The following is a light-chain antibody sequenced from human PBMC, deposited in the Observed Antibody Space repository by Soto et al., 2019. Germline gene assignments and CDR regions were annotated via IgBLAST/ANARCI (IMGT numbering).Light chain of an antibody. CDR1: EDIRNY. V-gene: IGKV1-9*01. J-gene: IGKJ5*01. CDR2: AAF. Sequence: IHLTQSPSSLSASVGDRVTITCRVSEDIRNYLAWYQQKPGKAPKLLISAAFTLQSGVPSRFSGSGSGTDFTLTISSLQPEDFATYYCQHLNIYPITFGQGTRLEIK. CDR3: QHLNIYPIT.